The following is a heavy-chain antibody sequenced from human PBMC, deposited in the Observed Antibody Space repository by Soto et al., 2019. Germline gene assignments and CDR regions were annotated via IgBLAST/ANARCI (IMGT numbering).Heavy chain of an antibody. J-gene: IGHJ6*02. D-gene: IGHD2-2*01. CDR2: IKSKTDGGTT. CDR1: GFTFSNAW. CDR3: TTVIVVVPAALSLYYYGMDV. V-gene: IGHV3-15*07. Sequence: VQLVESGGGLVKPGGSLRLSCAASGFTFSNAWMNWVRQAPGKGLEWVGRIKSKTDGGTTDYAAPVKGRFTISRDDSKNTLYLQMNSLKTEDTAVYYCTTVIVVVPAALSLYYYGMDVWGQGTTVTVSS.